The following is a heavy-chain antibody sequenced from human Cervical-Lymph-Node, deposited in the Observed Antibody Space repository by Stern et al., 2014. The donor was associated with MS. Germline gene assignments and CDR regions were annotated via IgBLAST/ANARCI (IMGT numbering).Heavy chain of an antibody. Sequence: VQLVESGAEVKKPGASVKVSCKASGGTFSSYGIIWVRQAPGQGLEWMGGIIPIIGTAKYAQEFQGRVTITTDESTSKADMELSSLRSEDMAVYYCARVGGYGYLPYWGQGTLVTVSS. D-gene: IGHD5-18*01. CDR2: IIPIIGTA. CDR1: GGTFSSYG. J-gene: IGHJ4*02. CDR3: ARVGGYGYLPY. V-gene: IGHV1-69*01.